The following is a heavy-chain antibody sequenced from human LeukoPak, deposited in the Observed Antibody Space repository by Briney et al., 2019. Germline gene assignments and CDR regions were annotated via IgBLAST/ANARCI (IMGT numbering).Heavy chain of an antibody. V-gene: IGHV3-7*01. CDR1: EFTFSNYW. J-gene: IGHJ4*02. Sequence: GGSLRLSCEAFEFTFSNYWMSWVRQAPGKGLEWVANIHDDGSVKNYADSVKGRFTISRDNARNSVFLQMNSLGAEDTAVYYCAREGESYPDLDYWGQGTLVTVSS. CDR2: IHDDGSVK. D-gene: IGHD3-10*01. CDR3: AREGESYPDLDY.